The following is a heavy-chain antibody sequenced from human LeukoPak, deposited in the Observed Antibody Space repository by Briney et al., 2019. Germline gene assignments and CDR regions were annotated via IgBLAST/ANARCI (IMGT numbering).Heavy chain of an antibody. CDR1: GYTFTGYY. CDR3: ARGGDIVVVPAAYNWFDP. J-gene: IGHJ5*02. D-gene: IGHD2-2*01. CDR2: INPNSGGT. Sequence: ASVKVSCKASGYTFTGYYMHWVRQAPGQGLEWMGRINPNSGGTNYAQKFQGRVTMTRDTSVSTAYMELSRLRSDDAAVYYCARGGDIVVVPAAYNWFDPWGQGTLVTVSS. V-gene: IGHV1-2*06.